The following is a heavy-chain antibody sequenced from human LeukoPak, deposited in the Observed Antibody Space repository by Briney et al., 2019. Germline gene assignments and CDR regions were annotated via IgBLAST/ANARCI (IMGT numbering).Heavy chain of an antibody. V-gene: IGHV3-23*01. Sequence: GGSLRLSCAASGFTFSSYAMSWVRQAPGKGLEWVSAISGSGGSTYYADSVKGRFTISRDNSKTKMYLQMNSLRDEDTAVYYCAMSRHDYGDYGTGLYYYYGMDVWGQGTTVTVSS. D-gene: IGHD4-17*01. CDR1: GFTFSSYA. CDR3: AMSRHDYGDYGTGLYYYYGMDV. CDR2: ISGSGGST. J-gene: IGHJ6*02.